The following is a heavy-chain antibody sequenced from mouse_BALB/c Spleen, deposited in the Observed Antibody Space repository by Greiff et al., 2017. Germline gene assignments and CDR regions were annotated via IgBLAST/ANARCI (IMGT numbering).Heavy chain of an antibody. V-gene: IGHV5-12-1*01. CDR2: ISSGGGST. CDR3: ARDGSSYGWFAY. CDR1: GFAFSSYD. J-gene: IGHJ3*01. D-gene: IGHD1-1*01. Sequence: EVQLVESGGGLVKPGGSLKLSCAASGFAFSSYDMSWVRQTPEKRLEWVAYISSGGGSTYYPDTVKGRFTISRDNAKNTLYLQMSSLKSEDTAMYYCARDGSSYGWFAYWGQGTLVTVSA.